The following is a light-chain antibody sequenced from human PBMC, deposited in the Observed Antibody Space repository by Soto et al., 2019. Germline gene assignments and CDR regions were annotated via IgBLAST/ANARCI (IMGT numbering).Light chain of an antibody. CDR1: QSLVYSNGISY. CDR3: MQGTYWPAT. V-gene: IGKV2-30*01. J-gene: IGKJ1*01. Sequence: DVVMTQSPLSLPVTLGQPASISCRSSQSLVYSNGISYLTWFQQRPGQSPRRLIYEVSNRDSGVPDRFSGSGSGTDFPLKISRVAAEDVGVYYCMQGTYWPATFGQGTKVEIK. CDR2: EVS.